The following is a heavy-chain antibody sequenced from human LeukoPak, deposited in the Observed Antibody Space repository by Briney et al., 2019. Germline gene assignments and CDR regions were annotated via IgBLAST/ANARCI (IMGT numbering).Heavy chain of an antibody. D-gene: IGHD4-23*01. CDR3: AKDPELYGGNSYFDY. CDR2: ISYDGSNK. CDR1: GFTFSSYG. V-gene: IGHV3-30*18. Sequence: PGGSLRLSCAASGFTFSSYGMHWVRQAPGKGLEWVAVISYDGSNKYYADSVKGRFTISRDNSKNTLYLQMNSLRAEDTAVYYCAKDPELYGGNSYFDYWGQGTLVTVSP. J-gene: IGHJ4*02.